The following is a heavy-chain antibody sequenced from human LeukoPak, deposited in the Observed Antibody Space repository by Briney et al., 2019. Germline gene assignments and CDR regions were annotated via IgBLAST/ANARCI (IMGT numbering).Heavy chain of an antibody. D-gene: IGHD6-13*01. V-gene: IGHV1-46*01. CDR2: INPSGGST. CDR3: ARQAAAGPTNYYYGMDV. CDR1: GYTFTSYY. J-gene: IGHJ6*02. Sequence: GASVKVSCKASGYTFTSYYMHWVRQAPGQGLEWMGIINPSGGSTSYAQKFQGRVTMTRDTSISTAYMELSRLRSDDTAVYYCARQAAAGPTNYYYGMDVWGQGTTDTVSS.